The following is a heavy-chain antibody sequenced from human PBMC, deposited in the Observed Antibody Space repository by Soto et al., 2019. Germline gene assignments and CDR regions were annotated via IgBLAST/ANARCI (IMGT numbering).Heavy chain of an antibody. CDR2: INPSGGST. CDR1: GYTFTSYG. Sequence: ASVKVSCKASGYTFTSYGISWVRQAPGQGLEWMGIINPSGGSTSYAQKFQGRVTMTRDTSTSTVYMELSSLRSEDTAVYYCARGGIRDGYNFDYYYYGMDVWGQGTTVTVSS. J-gene: IGHJ6*02. V-gene: IGHV1-46*01. CDR3: ARGGIRDGYNFDYYYYGMDV. D-gene: IGHD5-12*01.